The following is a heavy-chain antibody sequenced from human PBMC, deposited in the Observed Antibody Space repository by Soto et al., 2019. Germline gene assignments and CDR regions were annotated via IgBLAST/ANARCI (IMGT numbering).Heavy chain of an antibody. CDR2: INPSGGST. Sequence: ASVKVSCKASGYTFTSYYMHWVRQAPGQGLERMGIINPSGGSTSYAQKFQGRVTMTRDTSTSTVYMELSSLRSEDTAVYYCARTSIRRDYYYGMDVWGQGTTVTVSS. V-gene: IGHV1-46*01. CDR1: GYTFTSYY. J-gene: IGHJ6*01. CDR3: ARTSIRRDYYYGMDV.